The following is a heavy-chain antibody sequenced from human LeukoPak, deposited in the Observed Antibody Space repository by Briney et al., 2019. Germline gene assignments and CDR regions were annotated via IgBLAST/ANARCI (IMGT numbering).Heavy chain of an antibody. Sequence: SETLSLTCAVYGGSFSGYYWNWIRQAPGKGLEWIGEINHSGSTNYNPSLKSRVTISVDTSKNQFSLKLSSVTAADTAVYYCVRDRHWTNDWVFDYWGQGTLVTVSS. V-gene: IGHV4-34*01. D-gene: IGHD1/OR15-1a*01. CDR1: GGSFSGYY. CDR2: INHSGST. CDR3: VRDRHWTNDWVFDY. J-gene: IGHJ4*02.